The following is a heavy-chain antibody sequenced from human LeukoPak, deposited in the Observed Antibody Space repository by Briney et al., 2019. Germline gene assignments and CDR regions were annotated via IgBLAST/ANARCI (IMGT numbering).Heavy chain of an antibody. J-gene: IGHJ6*03. V-gene: IGHV4-34*01. CDR2: INQSGST. CDR1: GGSFSGYY. CDR3: ARIKPHYYMDV. Sequence: PSETLSLTCAVYGGSFSGYYWSWIRQPPGKGLEWIGEINQSGSTNYNPSLKSRVTISVDTSKNQFSLKLSSVTAADTAVYYCARIKPHYYMDVWGKGTTVTVSS.